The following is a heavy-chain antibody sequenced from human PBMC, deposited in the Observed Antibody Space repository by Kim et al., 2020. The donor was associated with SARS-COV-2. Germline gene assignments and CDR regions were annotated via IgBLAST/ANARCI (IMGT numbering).Heavy chain of an antibody. CDR3: ARDYYGSGSYPYFDY. D-gene: IGHD3-10*01. Sequence: GGSLRLSFAASGFTFDDYGMSWVRQAPGKGLEWVSGINWNGGSTGYADSVKGRFTISRDNAKNSLYLQMNSLRAEDTALYHCARDYYGSGSYPYFDYWGQATLVTVSS. CDR1: GFTFDDYG. J-gene: IGHJ4*02. V-gene: IGHV3-20*02. CDR2: INWNGGST.